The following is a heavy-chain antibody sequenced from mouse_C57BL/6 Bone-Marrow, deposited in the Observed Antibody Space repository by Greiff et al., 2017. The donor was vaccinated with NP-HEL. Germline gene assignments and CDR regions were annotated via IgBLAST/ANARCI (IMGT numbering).Heavy chain of an antibody. CDR3: ARLGYYGSRGAMDY. J-gene: IGHJ4*01. Sequence: VQLQQSGAELVKPGASVKLSCKASGYTFTSYWMHWVKQRPGQGLEWIGMIHPNSGSTNYNEKFKSKATLTVDKSSSTAYMQLSSLTSEDSAVYYCARLGYYGSRGAMDYWGQGTSVTVSS. CDR2: IHPNSGST. D-gene: IGHD1-1*01. CDR1: GYTFTSYW. V-gene: IGHV1-64*01.